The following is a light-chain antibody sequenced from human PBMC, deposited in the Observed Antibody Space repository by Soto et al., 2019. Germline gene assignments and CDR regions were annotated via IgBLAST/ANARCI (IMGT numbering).Light chain of an antibody. Sequence: DIQMTQSPSTLSASVGDRVTITCRASQSISSLLAWYQQKPGRAPTLLIYKASTLESGVPSRFSGSGSGTECTLTISSLQPDDFATYYCQQYHSYPRTFGQGTRLEIK. CDR2: KAS. CDR1: QSISSL. V-gene: IGKV1-5*03. CDR3: QQYHSYPRT. J-gene: IGKJ5*01.